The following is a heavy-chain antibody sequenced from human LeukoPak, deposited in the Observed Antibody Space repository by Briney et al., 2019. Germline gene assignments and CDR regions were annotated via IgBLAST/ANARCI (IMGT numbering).Heavy chain of an antibody. CDR3: ARETGPYTYNWFDH. Sequence: SVKVSCKASGGTFSSYAISWVRQAPGQGLEWMGRIIPILGIANYAQKFQGRVTITADKSTSTAYMELSSLRSEDTAVYYCARETGPYTYNWFDHWGQGTLVTVSS. J-gene: IGHJ5*02. CDR2: IIPILGIA. D-gene: IGHD7-27*01. V-gene: IGHV1-69*04. CDR1: GGTFSSYA.